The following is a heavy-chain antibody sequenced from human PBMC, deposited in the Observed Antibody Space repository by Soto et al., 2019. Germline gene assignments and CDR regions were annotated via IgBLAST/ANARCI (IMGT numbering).Heavy chain of an antibody. D-gene: IGHD6-19*01. V-gene: IGHV3-30-3*01. CDR2: ISYDGSNK. CDR3: ARDREWLVRWVDY. Sequence: HPGGSLRLSCAASGFSFSSYAMHRVRQAPGKGLEWVAVISYDGSNKYYADSEKGRFTISRDNSKNTLFLQMNSLRFEDTAVYYCARDREWLVRWVDYWGQGTLVTVSS. J-gene: IGHJ4*02. CDR1: GFSFSSYA.